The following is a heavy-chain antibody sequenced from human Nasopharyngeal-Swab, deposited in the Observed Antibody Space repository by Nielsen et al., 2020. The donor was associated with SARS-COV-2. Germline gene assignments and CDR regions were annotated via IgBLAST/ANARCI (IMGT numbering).Heavy chain of an antibody. J-gene: IGHJ5*02. Sequence: GESLKISCQASGYTFTSNWINWVRHMSGKGLEWVGFLYPSDSQTTYSPSFQGQVIISVDKSIATAYLQWSSLKASDIGIYYCALSSSSSGAYFAWGQGTLVTVSS. V-gene: IGHV5-51*01. CDR2: LYPSDSQT. D-gene: IGHD2/OR15-2a*01. CDR1: GYTFTSNW. CDR3: ALSSSSSGAYFA.